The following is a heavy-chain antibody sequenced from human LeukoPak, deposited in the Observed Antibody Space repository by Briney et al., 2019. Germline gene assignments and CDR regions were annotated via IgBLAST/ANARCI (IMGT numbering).Heavy chain of an antibody. V-gene: IGHV4-59*12. CDR1: GDSISTYY. J-gene: IGHJ2*01. Sequence: PSETLSLTCTVSGDSISTYYWSWIRQPPGKGLEWIGFIYYSGSTNYNPSLKSRVTMSVDTSKNQFSLKLSSVTAADTAVYYCARTFSYGASWYFDLWGRGTLVTVSS. D-gene: IGHD4-17*01. CDR3: ARTFSYGASWYFDL. CDR2: IYYSGST.